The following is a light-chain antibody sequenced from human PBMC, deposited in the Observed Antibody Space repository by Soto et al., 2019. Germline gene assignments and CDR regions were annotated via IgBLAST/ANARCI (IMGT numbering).Light chain of an antibody. CDR2: MVS. CDR1: QSLLYTNGHTY. J-gene: IGKJ5*01. V-gene: IGKV2-30*01. Sequence: VLMTQSPLSLPVTLGQPASITCRSSQSLLYTNGHTYLHWVQQRPGQSPRRLINMVSTRDSGVQDRFSASGTDTDVTLPISRVEADDIAVYYCMQGTHWPITFGQGTRLEIK. CDR3: MQGTHWPIT.